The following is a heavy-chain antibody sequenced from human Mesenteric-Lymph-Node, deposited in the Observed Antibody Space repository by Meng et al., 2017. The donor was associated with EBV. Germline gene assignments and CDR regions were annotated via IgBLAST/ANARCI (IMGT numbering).Heavy chain of an antibody. J-gene: IGHJ4*02. CDR1: DDSISNSKW. Sequence: QVQLQGAGPGRGTPAGTLSPSCTGSDDSISNSKWWSWLRQPHGKGLDWIGYIYYSGSTYYNPSLKSRAAISLDTSQNQFSLKLSSVTAADTAVYYCTRDGGALAADSWGQGTLVTVSS. CDR2: IYYSGST. CDR3: TRDGGALAADS. V-gene: IGHV4-30-4*01. D-gene: IGHD6-19*01.